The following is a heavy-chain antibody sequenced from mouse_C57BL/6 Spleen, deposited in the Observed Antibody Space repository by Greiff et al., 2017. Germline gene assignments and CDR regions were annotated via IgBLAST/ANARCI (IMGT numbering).Heavy chain of an antibody. CDR2: FHPYNDDT. V-gene: IGHV1-47*01. CDR1: GYTFTTYP. CDR3: ARGSDLFYYGSSYPFDY. Sequence: VQLQQSGAELVKPGASVKMSCKASGYTFTTYPIEWMKQNHGKSLEWIGNFHPYNDDTKYNEKFKGKATLTVEKSSSTVYLELSRLTSDDSAVYYCARGSDLFYYGSSYPFDYWGQGTTLTVSS. J-gene: IGHJ2*01. D-gene: IGHD1-1*01.